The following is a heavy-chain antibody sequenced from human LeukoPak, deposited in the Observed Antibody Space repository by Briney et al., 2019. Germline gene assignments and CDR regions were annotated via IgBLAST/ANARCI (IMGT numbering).Heavy chain of an antibody. V-gene: IGHV3-30-3*01. CDR2: ISYDGSNK. D-gene: IGHD4-11*01. CDR1: GFTFSSYA. Sequence: PGGSLRLSCAASGFTFSSYAMHWVRQAPGKGLEWVAVISYDGSNKYYADSVKGRYTISRDNSKNTLYLQMNSLRAEDTAVYYCAKADYPFDYWGQGTLVTVSS. J-gene: IGHJ4*02. CDR3: AKADYPFDY.